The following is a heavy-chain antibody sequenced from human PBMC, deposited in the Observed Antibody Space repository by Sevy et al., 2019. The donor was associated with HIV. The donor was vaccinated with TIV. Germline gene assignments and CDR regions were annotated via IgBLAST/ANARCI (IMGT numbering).Heavy chain of an antibody. J-gene: IGHJ4*01. CDR2: IIPIFGAA. CDR1: GDTFSSYA. V-gene: IGHV1-69*13. D-gene: IGHD3-10*01. CDR3: AKALYGSGSYYNLGY. Sequence: ASVKVSCKASGDTFSSYAISWVRQAPGQGLEWMGGIIPIFGAANYARNFQGRVTITADESTSTVYMELSSLRSEDTAVYYCAKALYGSGSYYNLGYWGPEPWSPSPQ.